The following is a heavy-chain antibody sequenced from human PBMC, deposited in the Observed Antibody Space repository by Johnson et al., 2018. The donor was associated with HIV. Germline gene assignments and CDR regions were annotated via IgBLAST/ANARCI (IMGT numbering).Heavy chain of an antibody. Sequence: QPGRSLRLSCAASGFTFSNYGMHWVRQAPGKGLEWVALITYDGSHKYYEDPVKGRFTISRDNSKNTVWLQLNSLRAEDTGVYYCAKGEYFDSGGYYHVVMNGFDIWGQGTTVIVSS. V-gene: IGHV3-30*18. CDR1: GFTFSNYG. CDR2: ITYDGSHK. CDR3: AKGEYFDSGGYYHVVMNGFDI. J-gene: IGHJ3*02. D-gene: IGHD3-22*01.